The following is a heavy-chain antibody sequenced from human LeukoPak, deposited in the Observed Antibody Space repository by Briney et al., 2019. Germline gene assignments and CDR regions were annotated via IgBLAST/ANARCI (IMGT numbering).Heavy chain of an antibody. CDR2: IYSGGST. CDR1: GFAFTNYA. CDR3: ARKSGYSNYNYFDY. Sequence: GGSLRLSCAASGFAFTNYAMSWVRQVPGKGLEWVSVIYSGGSTHYADSVKGRFTISRDNSNNTLYLQMNSLRAEDTAVYYCARKSGYSNYNYFDYWGQGTLVTVSS. J-gene: IGHJ4*02. V-gene: IGHV3-53*01. D-gene: IGHD4-11*01.